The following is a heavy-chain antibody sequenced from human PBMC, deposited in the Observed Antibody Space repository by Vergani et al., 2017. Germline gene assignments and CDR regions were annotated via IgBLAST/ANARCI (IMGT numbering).Heavy chain of an antibody. Sequence: EVQLVESGGGLVQPGGSLRLSCAASGFTFSSYSMNWVRQAPGKGLEWVSYISSSSSTIYYADSVKGRFTISRDNAKNSLYLQMNSLRAEDTAIYYCARGKYYYDSSGYYSTVGFDYWGQGILVTVSS. J-gene: IGHJ4*02. CDR2: ISSSSSTI. CDR3: ARGKYYYDSSGYYSTVGFDY. D-gene: IGHD3-22*01. CDR1: GFTFSSYS. V-gene: IGHV3-48*01.